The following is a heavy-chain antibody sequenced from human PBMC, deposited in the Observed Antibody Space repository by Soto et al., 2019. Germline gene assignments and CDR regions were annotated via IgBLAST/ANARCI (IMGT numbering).Heavy chain of an antibody. J-gene: IGHJ6*02. Sequence: GESLKISCKGSGYSFIAYWIGWVRQVPGKGLEWMGVIYPGDSDTRYSPSFQGHVTISADKSISTAYLQWSTLKASDTAKYYCARGLRRDQLPHGMDVSGQGTTVTVSS. V-gene: IGHV5-51*01. CDR3: ARGLRRDQLPHGMDV. CDR1: GYSFIAYW. CDR2: IYPGDSDT. D-gene: IGHD2-2*01.